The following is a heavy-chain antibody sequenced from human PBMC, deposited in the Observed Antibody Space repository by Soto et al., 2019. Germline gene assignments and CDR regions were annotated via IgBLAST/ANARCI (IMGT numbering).Heavy chain of an antibody. CDR3: ARESSSTVTTGGGGSAKDY. CDR1: GLTFSNYA. V-gene: IGHV3-30-3*01. J-gene: IGHJ4*02. CDR2: ISYDGTNR. Sequence: QVHLVESGGGVVQPGRSLRLSCAASGLTFSNYAMHWVRQAPGKGLEWVAFISYDGTNRCYPDSVKGRFTISRDNSKKTLYLQMNSLKPEDTAVYYCARESSSTVTTGGGGSAKDYWGQGTLVTVSS. D-gene: IGHD4-17*01.